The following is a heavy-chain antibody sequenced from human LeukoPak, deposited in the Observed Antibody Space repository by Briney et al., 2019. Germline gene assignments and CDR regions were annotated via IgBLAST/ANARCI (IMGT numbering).Heavy chain of an antibody. D-gene: IGHD3-10*01. CDR2: IYYSGPT. J-gene: IGHJ5*02. CDR3: ARVGWGDVASYPNWLDP. V-gene: IGHV4-39*07. CDR1: GGSISSTTHY. Sequence: SETLSLTCTVSGGSISSTTHYWGWIRQPPGAPLEWIANIYYSGPTAYNHALQSRVTISIETSKNEFSLTLKSVTAADTAVYYCARVGWGDVASYPNWLDPWGQGTLVTVSS.